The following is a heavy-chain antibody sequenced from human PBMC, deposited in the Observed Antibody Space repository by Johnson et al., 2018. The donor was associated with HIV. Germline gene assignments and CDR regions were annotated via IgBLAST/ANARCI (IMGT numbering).Heavy chain of an antibody. D-gene: IGHD1-1*01. Sequence: VQLVESGGGVVQPGRSLRLSCEASGFSINKFAMHWVRRAPGKGLEWVAVTSFDGGNKYYADSVKGRFTISRDNSKNTLYLQMNSLRAEDTAVYYCAGDFPGGTDAFDIWGQGTMVTVSS. CDR2: TSFDGGNK. J-gene: IGHJ3*02. V-gene: IGHV3-30*14. CDR1: GFSINKFA. CDR3: AGDFPGGTDAFDI.